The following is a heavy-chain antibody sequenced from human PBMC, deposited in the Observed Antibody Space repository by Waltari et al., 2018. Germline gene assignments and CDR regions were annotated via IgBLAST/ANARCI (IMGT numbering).Heavy chain of an antibody. D-gene: IGHD3-3*01. CDR1: EFTFNNYG. J-gene: IGHJ4*02. CDR2: ISYDVRNK. V-gene: IGHV3-30*03. Sequence: QVHLLESGGGVVQPGRALRLFCAASEFTFNNYGIRWVRQAAGKGVVDVAVISYDVRNKYYADSVKGRFTISRDNSKNTLFLQMNSLRAEDTAVYYCARERVLRFLEWIFDYWGQGTLVTVSS. CDR3: ARERVLRFLEWIFDY.